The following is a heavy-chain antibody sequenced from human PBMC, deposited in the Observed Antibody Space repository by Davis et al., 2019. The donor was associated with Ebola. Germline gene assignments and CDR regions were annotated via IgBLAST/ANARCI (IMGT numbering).Heavy chain of an antibody. CDR3: ARAGAELELHYNYGLDV. V-gene: IGHV3-11*01. CDR2: IAGSGSTI. J-gene: IGHJ6*04. Sequence: PGGSLRLSCAASGFTFSDYYMSWIRQAPGKGLEWVSYIAGSGSTIYYADSVKGRFTISRDNAKNSLNLQINSLRAEDTAVYYCARAGAELELHYNYGLDVWGKGTTVTVSS. CDR1: GFTFSDYY. D-gene: IGHD1-7*01.